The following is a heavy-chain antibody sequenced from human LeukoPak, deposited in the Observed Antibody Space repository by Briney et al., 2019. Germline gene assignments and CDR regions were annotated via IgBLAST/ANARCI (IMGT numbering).Heavy chain of an antibody. CDR1: GFTFSSYW. Sequence: SGGSLRLSCAASGFTFSSYWMHWVRQAPGQGLVWVSRINSDGSSTSYADSVKGRFTISRDNAKNTLYLQVNSLRAEDTAVYYCARAMTGEDYWGQGTLVTVSS. V-gene: IGHV3-74*01. D-gene: IGHD1-14*01. J-gene: IGHJ4*02. CDR3: ARAMTGEDY. CDR2: INSDGSST.